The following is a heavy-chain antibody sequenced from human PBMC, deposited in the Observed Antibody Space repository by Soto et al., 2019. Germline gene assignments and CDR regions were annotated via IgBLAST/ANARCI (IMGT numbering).Heavy chain of an antibody. V-gene: IGHV2-26*01. Sequence: SGPTLVNPTETLTLTCTVSGFSLSNARMGVSWIRQPPGKALEWLAHIFSNDEKSYSTSLKSRLTISKDTSKSQVVLTMANMDPVDTATYYCALSGMAGYFDYWGQGTLVTVSS. CDR2: IFSNDEK. CDR3: ALSGMAGYFDY. D-gene: IGHD3-9*01. CDR1: GFSLSNARMG. J-gene: IGHJ4*02.